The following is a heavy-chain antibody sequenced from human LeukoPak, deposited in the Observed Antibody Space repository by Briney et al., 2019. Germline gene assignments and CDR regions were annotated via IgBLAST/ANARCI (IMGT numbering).Heavy chain of an antibody. J-gene: IGHJ4*02. CDR2: VFYSGST. Sequence: SETLSLTCAVSGGYISSSTWWPWVPHPQGKGLDWIGEVFYSGSTNSNPSLKSRLTMSVDESKHEFSLKLTSVTAADTAVYYCASGGLVSRYLDHWGQGTLVTVSP. CDR3: ASGGLVSRYLDH. D-gene: IGHD3-9*01. V-gene: IGHV4-4*02. CDR1: GGYISSSTW.